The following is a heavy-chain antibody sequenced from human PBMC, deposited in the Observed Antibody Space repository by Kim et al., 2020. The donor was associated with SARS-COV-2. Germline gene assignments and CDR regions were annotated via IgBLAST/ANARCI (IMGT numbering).Heavy chain of an antibody. J-gene: IGHJ6*03. V-gene: IGHV1-18*01. D-gene: IGHD2-2*01. CDR1: GYTFTSYG. Sequence: ASVKVSCKASGYTFTSYGISWVRQAPGQGLEWMGWISAYNGNTNYAQKLQGRVTMTIDTSTSTAYMELRNLRADETDGCYCARGLGCSSTRCSYYYYYMD. CDR3: ARGLGCSSTRCSYYYYYMD. CDR2: ISAYNGNT.